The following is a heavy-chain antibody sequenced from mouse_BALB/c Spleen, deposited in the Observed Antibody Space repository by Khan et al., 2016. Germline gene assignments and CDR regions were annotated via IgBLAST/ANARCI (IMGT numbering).Heavy chain of an antibody. CDR2: INPYNDGS. Sequence: VQLQQSGPELVKPGASVKMSCKASGYTFTSYIMHWVKQKPGQGLEWIGYINPYNDGSKYNEKFKGKATLTSDKSSSTAYMELSSLTSEDSAVDYCARKNYYVSSFYWYFDVWGAGTTVTVSS. J-gene: IGHJ1*01. CDR3: ARKNYYVSSFYWYFDV. D-gene: IGHD1-1*01. CDR1: GYTFTSYI. V-gene: IGHV1S136*01.